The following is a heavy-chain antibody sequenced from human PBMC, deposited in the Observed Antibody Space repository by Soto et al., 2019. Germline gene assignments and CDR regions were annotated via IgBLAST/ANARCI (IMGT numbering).Heavy chain of an antibody. CDR1: GGTFSSYT. J-gene: IGHJ6*02. V-gene: IGHV1-69*02. Sequence: QVQLVQSGAEVKKPGSSVKVSCKASGGTFSSYTINWVRQAPGQGLEWMGMIIPVLGVANYAQKFQGRVTITADTSTSTAYMELSILRSDDTAVYYCARIWGYCSGGSCYVNYYYGMDVWGQGTTVTVSS. D-gene: IGHD2-15*01. CDR2: IIPVLGVA. CDR3: ARIWGYCSGGSCYVNYYYGMDV.